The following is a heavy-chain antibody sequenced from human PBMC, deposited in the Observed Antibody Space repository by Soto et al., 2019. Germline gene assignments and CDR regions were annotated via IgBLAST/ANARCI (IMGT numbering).Heavy chain of an antibody. V-gene: IGHV3-30*18. Sequence: QVQLVESGGGVVQPGRSLTLSCAASGFTFSSYGMHWVRQAPGKGLEWVAVVSYDGTYKYYADSVKGRFTISRDNSKNTLFVQMNSLRVEDTAVYYCAKTVVVSQGFYYYHYGMDVWGQGTTVTVSS. D-gene: IGHD2-2*01. CDR3: AKTVVVSQGFYYYHYGMDV. CDR1: GFTFSSYG. J-gene: IGHJ6*02. CDR2: VSYDGTYK.